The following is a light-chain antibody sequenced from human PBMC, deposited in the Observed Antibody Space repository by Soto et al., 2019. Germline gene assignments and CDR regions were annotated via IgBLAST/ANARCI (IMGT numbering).Light chain of an antibody. J-gene: IGKJ2*01. CDR1: QSVSSY. CDR2: DAS. V-gene: IGKV3-11*01. CDR3: QQRSHWPYT. Sequence: EIVLTQSPATLSLSPGERATLSSRASQSVSSYLAWYQQKPGQAPRLLIYDASSRATGIPARFSGSGSGTDFTLTISSLEPEDFAVYYCQQRSHWPYTFGQGTKLEIK.